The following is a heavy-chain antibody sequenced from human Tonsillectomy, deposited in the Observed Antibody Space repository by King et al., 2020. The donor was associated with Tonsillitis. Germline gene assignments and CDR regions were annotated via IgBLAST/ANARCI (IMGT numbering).Heavy chain of an antibody. V-gene: IGHV1-8*01. Sequence: VQLVESGAEVKKPGASVKVSCKASGYTFTSYDINWVRQATGQGLEWMGWMNPNSGNTGYARKFQGRVTMTRNTSISTAYMELSSLRSEDTAVYYCARGSRYCSGGSCYPLDYWGQGTLVTVSS. D-gene: IGHD2-15*01. CDR3: ARGSRYCSGGSCYPLDY. J-gene: IGHJ4*02. CDR1: GYTFTSYD. CDR2: MNPNSGNT.